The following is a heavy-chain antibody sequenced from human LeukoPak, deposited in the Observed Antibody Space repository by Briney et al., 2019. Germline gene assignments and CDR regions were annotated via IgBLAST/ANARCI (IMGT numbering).Heavy chain of an antibody. J-gene: IGHJ5*02. V-gene: IGHV4-34*01. CDR2: INHSGST. CDR3: ARSFIVVVPAANNWFDP. D-gene: IGHD2-2*01. CDR1: GGSFSGYY. Sequence: PSETLSLTCAVYGGSFSGYYWSWIRQPPGKGLEWIGEINHSGSTNYNPSLKSRVTISVDTSKNQFSLKLSSVTAADTAVYYCARSFIVVVPAANNWFDPWGQGTLVTVSS.